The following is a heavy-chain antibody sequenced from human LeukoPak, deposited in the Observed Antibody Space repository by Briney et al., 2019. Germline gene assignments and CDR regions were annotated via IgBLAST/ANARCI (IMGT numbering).Heavy chain of an antibody. CDR2: ISSSSSSI. D-gene: IGHD7-27*01. J-gene: IGHJ4*02. V-gene: IGHV3-21*04. CDR3: AKEGGDWGEGYFDY. CDR1: AFTFSSHG. Sequence: GGSLRLSCAASAFTFSSHGMNWVRQAPGKGLEWVSYISSSSSSIYYADSVKGRFTISRDNAKNSLYLQMNSLRAEDTAVYYCAKEGGDWGEGYFDYWGQGTLVTVSS.